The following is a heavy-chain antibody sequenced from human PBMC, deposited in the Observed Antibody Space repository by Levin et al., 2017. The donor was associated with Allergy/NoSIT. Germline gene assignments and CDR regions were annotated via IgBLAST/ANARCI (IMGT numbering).Heavy chain of an antibody. CDR3: STGYSSGWYSGGVDY. D-gene: IGHD6-19*01. CDR1: GFTFSSYW. Sequence: GASVKVSCAASGFTFSSYWMHWVRQAPGKGLVWVSRNSDGSSTSYADSVKGRFTISRDNAKNTLYLQMNSLRAEDTAVYYCSTGYSSGWYSGGVDYWGQGILVTVSS. V-gene: IGHV3-74*01. J-gene: IGHJ4*02. CDR2: NSDGSST.